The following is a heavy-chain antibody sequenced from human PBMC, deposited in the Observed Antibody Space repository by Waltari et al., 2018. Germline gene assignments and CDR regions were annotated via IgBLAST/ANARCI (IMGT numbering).Heavy chain of an antibody. V-gene: IGHV4-39*07. Sequence: QPQLQESGPGLVKPSETLSLTCPVSGGSVSSSSYYWGWVRQSPGKGQEWIGSVYYTGKTYHNPSLKRRFTISVDASKNQFSLSVNSVTAADTAVYYCVREPSSSEGLDPWGQGSLVYVSS. CDR1: GGSVSSSSYY. CDR2: VYYTGKT. J-gene: IGHJ5*02. D-gene: IGHD6-6*01. CDR3: VREPSSSEGLDP.